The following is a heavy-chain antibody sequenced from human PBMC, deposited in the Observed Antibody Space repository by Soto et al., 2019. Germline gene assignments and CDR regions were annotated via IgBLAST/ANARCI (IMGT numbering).Heavy chain of an antibody. V-gene: IGHV3-33*03. Sequence: GGSLRLSCAASGFSFSNHGMHWVRQAPGKGLEWVAAIWSDASNKYYADSGKGRFTISRDNSKNTLYLQMNTLRAEDTAVYYCATDGFNKPGYYYGMGVWGQGTTVTVSS. CDR1: GFSFSNHG. CDR3: ATDGFNKPGYYYGMGV. CDR2: IWSDASNK. J-gene: IGHJ6*02. D-gene: IGHD6-25*01.